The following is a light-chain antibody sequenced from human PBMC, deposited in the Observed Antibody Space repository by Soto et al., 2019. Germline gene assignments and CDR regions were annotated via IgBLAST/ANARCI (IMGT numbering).Light chain of an antibody. J-gene: IGLJ2*01. Sequence: QSVLTRPPSASGTPGQRVTISCSGSSSNIGSTTVNWYQQLPGTAPQVLIFSTDQRPSGVPDRFSGSKSGTSASLAISGLQSEDEADYYCATWDDRLNGVVFGGGTKLTVL. CDR1: SSNIGSTT. CDR2: STD. V-gene: IGLV1-44*01. CDR3: ATWDDRLNGVV.